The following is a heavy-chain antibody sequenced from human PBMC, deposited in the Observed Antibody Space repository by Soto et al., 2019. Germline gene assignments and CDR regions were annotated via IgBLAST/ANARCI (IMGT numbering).Heavy chain of an antibody. J-gene: IGHJ4*02. CDR3: TKVFEY. CDR1: GFTFTNYW. Sequence: EVQLVQSGGGSVQPGGSLRLSCAASGFTFTNYWMHWVRQVPGKGLVWVSRIDGVGAGTSYSDSVRGRFTISRDNAENMLYLPMNSLRAEDPAVYYCTKVFEYWGQGTLVTVSS. V-gene: IGHV3-74*01. CDR2: IDGVGAGT.